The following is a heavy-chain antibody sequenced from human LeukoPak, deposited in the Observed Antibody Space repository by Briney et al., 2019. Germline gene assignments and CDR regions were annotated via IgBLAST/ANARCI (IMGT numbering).Heavy chain of an antibody. CDR2: INSDGSST. V-gene: IGHV3-74*01. CDR1: GFTFSSYW. Sequence: GGSLRLSCAASGFTFSSYWMHWVRQAPGKGLVWVSRINSDGSSTSYADSVKGRFTIPRDNAKNTLYLQMNSLRAEDTAVYYCARGGGYSSSWYQTWGQGTLVTVSS. D-gene: IGHD6-13*01. J-gene: IGHJ4*02. CDR3: ARGGGYSSSWYQT.